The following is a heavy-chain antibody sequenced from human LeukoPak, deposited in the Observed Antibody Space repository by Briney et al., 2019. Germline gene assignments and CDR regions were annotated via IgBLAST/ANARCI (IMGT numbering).Heavy chain of an antibody. D-gene: IGHD3-10*01. CDR1: GGSFSGYY. CDR3: ATNSRLLWFGEYYFDY. Sequence: SETLSLTCAVYGGSFSGYYWSWIRQPPGKGLEWIGEINHSGSTNYNPSLKSRVTIPVDTSKNQFSLKLSSVTAADTAVYYCATNSRLLWFGEYYFDYWGQGTLVTVSS. CDR2: INHSGST. V-gene: IGHV4-34*01. J-gene: IGHJ4*02.